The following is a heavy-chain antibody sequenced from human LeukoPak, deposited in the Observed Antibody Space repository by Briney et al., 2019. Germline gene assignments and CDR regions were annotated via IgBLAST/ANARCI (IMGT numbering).Heavy chain of an antibody. CDR2: IYYSGST. D-gene: IGHD5-12*01. CDR3: ARDRSKSGYDYYYYYGMDV. J-gene: IGHJ6*02. CDR1: GGSISSGDYY. Sequence: ASETLSLTCTVSGGSISSGDYYWSWIRQPPGKGLKWIGYIYYSGSTYYNPSLKSRVTISVDTSKSQFSLKLSSVTAADTAVYYCARDRSKSGYDYYYYYGMDVWGQGTTVTVSS. V-gene: IGHV4-30-4*01.